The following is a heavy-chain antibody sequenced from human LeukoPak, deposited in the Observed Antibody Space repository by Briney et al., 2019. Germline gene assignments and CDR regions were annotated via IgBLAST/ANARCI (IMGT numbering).Heavy chain of an antibody. CDR3: KTGALDI. CDR1: GFTFSDFA. CDR2: IRSKDYGGAT. Sequence: GGSLRLSCTTSGFTFSDFAISWVRQAPGKGLEWVGFIRSKDYGGATYYAASVKGGFTITRDDSKGIAYLQMRSLKIEDTAVYCAKTGALDIWGQGTMVTVSS. D-gene: IGHD4/OR15-4a*01. V-gene: IGHV3-49*04. J-gene: IGHJ3*02.